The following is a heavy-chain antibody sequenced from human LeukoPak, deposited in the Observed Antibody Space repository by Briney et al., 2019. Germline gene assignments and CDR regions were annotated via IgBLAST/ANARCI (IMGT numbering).Heavy chain of an antibody. CDR3: AGLVGRYSSGLYYYYFDY. CDR2: IHHSKSS. V-gene: IGHV4-4*02. D-gene: IGHD3-22*01. Sequence: SGTLSLTCAVSGDSITSDKWWTWVRQPPGKGLEWIGEIHHSKSSNYYPSLKSRVTISVDKSKNQFFLNLSSVTAADTAVYYCAGLVGRYSSGLYYYYFDYWGQGTLVTVSS. J-gene: IGHJ4*02. CDR1: GDSITSDKW.